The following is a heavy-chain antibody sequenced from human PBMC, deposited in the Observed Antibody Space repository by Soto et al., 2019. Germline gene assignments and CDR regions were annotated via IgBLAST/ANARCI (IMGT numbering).Heavy chain of an antibody. Sequence: SETLSVTCAVYGGSFSGYYWSWIRQPPGKGLEWIGEINHSGSTNYNPSLKSRVTISVDTSKNQFSLKLSSVTAADTAVYYCARESTPTYYDYVWGSYRFTYYFDYWGQGTLVTVSS. CDR2: INHSGST. J-gene: IGHJ4*02. CDR3: ARESTPTYYDYVWGSYRFTYYFDY. V-gene: IGHV4-34*01. CDR1: GGSFSGYY. D-gene: IGHD3-16*02.